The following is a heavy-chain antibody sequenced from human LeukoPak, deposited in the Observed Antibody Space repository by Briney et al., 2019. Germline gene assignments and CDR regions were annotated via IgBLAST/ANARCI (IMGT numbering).Heavy chain of an antibody. CDR1: GFTFSSYW. V-gene: IGHV3-7*01. Sequence: GGSLRLSCAASGFTFSSYWMSWVRQAPGKGLEWVANIKQDGSGKYYVDSVKGRFTISRDNAKNSLYLQMNSLRAEDTAVYYCARVMTMVRPGGDYWGQGTLVTVSS. D-gene: IGHD3-10*01. J-gene: IGHJ4*02. CDR2: IKQDGSGK. CDR3: ARVMTMVRPGGDY.